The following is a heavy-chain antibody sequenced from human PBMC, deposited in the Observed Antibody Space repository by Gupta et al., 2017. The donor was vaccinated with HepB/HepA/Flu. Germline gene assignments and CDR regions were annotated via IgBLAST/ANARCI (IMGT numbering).Heavy chain of an antibody. CDR2: ISSPGDTK. Sequence: QEQLVESGGGLVKPGGSLRLSCAASGFTFRHYYMSWIRQAPGKGLEWVSYISSPGDTKYYSDSVKGRFTISRDNAKNSLYLQMDSLRAEDTAVYYCARDRVTGWFGELHPWGQGTQVTVS. D-gene: IGHD3-10*01. CDR3: ARDRVTGWFGELHP. J-gene: IGHJ5*02. CDR1: GFTFRHYY. V-gene: IGHV3-11*01.